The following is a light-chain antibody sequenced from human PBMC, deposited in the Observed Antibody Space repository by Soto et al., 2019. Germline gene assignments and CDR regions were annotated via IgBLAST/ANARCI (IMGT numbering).Light chain of an antibody. CDR2: KAS. V-gene: IGKV1-5*03. J-gene: IGKJ1*01. CDR1: QSISSW. Sequence: DVQMTQSTSTQSASVGERVTSTCRASQSISSWLAWYQQKPGKAPKLLIYKASTLKSGVPSRFSGSGSGTEFTLTISSLQPDDFATYYCQHYNSYSEAFGQGTKVAIK. CDR3: QHYNSYSEA.